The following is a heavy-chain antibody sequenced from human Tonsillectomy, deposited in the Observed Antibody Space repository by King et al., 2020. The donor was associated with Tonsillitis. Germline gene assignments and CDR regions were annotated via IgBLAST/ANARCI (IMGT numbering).Heavy chain of an antibody. J-gene: IGHJ4*02. V-gene: IGHV3-7*01. CDR1: GFTFSSYW. Sequence: VQLVESGGGLVQPGGSLRLSCAASGFTFSSYWMSWVRQAPGKGLEWVANIKQDGSEKYYVDSVKGRFTISRDNAKNSLYLQMNSLRAEDTAVYYCARDCSGGSFYFAFDYWGQGTLVTVSS. D-gene: IGHD2-15*01. CDR2: IKQDGSEK. CDR3: ARDCSGGSFYFAFDY.